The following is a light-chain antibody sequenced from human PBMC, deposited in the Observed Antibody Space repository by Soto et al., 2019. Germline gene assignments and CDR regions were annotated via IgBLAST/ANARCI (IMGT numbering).Light chain of an antibody. J-gene: IGKJ3*01. CDR3: QQYGSSPT. CDR2: GAS. V-gene: IGKV3-20*01. Sequence: EIVLTQSPGTLSLSPGERATLSCRASQSVSSSYLAWYQQKPGQAPRLLIYGASSRATGIPDRFSGSGSGTDFTLNISSLEPEDFAVYYCQQYGSSPTFGPGTKVDIK. CDR1: QSVSSSY.